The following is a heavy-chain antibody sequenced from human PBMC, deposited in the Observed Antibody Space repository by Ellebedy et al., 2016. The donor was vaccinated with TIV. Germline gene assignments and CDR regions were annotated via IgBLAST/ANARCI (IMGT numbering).Heavy chain of an antibody. CDR1: GFSFSSSA. CDR2: IVLGSGNT. Sequence: AASVKVSCKASGFSFSSSAVQWVRQARGQPLEWIGWIVLGSGNTNSAPKFQERVTITRDVSTSTVYMELSSLRSEDTGVYYCAADPEYSSSSWFDYWGQGTLVTVPS. D-gene: IGHD6-6*01. CDR3: AADPEYSSSSWFDY. V-gene: IGHV1-58*01. J-gene: IGHJ4*02.